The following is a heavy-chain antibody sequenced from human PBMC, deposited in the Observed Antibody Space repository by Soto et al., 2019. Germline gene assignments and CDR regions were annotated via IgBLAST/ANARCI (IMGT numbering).Heavy chain of an antibody. CDR1: GFTVSSNY. CDR3: ARVWFGESINPYYYYYMDV. V-gene: IGHV3-53*04. Sequence: VQLVESGGGLVQPGGSLRLSCAASGFTVSSNYMSWVRQAPGKGLEWVSVIYSGGSTYYADSVKGRFTISRHNSKNTLYLQMNSLRAEDTAVYYCARVWFGESINPYYYYYMDVWGKGTTVTVSS. J-gene: IGHJ6*03. CDR2: IYSGGST. D-gene: IGHD3-10*01.